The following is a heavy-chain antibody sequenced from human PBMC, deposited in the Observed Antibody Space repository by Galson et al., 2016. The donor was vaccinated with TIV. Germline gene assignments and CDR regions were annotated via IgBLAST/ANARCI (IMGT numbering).Heavy chain of an antibody. CDR3: AKDRNTAFDTHYSYYGLDV. CDR1: GGTFGSFI. CDR2: IIPLFGSA. D-gene: IGHD5-18*01. J-gene: IGHJ6*02. V-gene: IGHV1-69*13. Sequence: SVKVSCKASGGTFGSFIFNWVRQAPGQGLEWMGDIIPLFGSANYAQKFQGRVTITADESTSTAYMELSSLRSEDTAVYYCAKDRNTAFDTHYSYYGLDVWGQGTTVIVSS.